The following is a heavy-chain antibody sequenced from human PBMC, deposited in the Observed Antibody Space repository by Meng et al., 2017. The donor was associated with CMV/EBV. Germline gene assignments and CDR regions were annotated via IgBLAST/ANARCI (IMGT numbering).Heavy chain of an antibody. J-gene: IGHJ4*02. Sequence: SETLSLTCAVYGGSFSDYYWSWIRQPPGKGLEWIGEINHSGSTNYNPSLKSRVTISVDTSKNQFPLKLSSVTAADTAVYYCARGNYYHSGSYDYWGQGTLVTVSS. V-gene: IGHV4-34*01. CDR1: GGSFSDYY. D-gene: IGHD3-10*01. CDR3: ARGNYYHSGSYDY. CDR2: INHSGST.